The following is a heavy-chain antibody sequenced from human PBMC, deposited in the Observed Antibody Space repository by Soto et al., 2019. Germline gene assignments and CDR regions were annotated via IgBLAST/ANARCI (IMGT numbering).Heavy chain of an antibody. Sequence: EVQLVQSGAEVRKPGDSLKISCKTSGYGFTGFWIGWVRQMPGQGLEWMGIIYPRDSEVKYGPSFQGHVTISVDTSIDTAYLQWTRLNISDTAMYYCARHLEVPFHGRVTFSYGLDVWGQGTTVTVSS. CDR3: ARHLEVPFHGRVTFSYGLDV. CDR1: GYGFTGFW. J-gene: IGHJ6*02. V-gene: IGHV5-51*01. CDR2: IYPRDSEV. D-gene: IGHD3-10*01.